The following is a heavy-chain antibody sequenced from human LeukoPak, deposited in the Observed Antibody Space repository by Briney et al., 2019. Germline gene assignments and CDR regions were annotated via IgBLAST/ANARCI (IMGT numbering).Heavy chain of an antibody. CDR3: ARDTIAANDAFDI. CDR1: GGSFSGYY. V-gene: IGHV4-34*01. J-gene: IGHJ3*02. D-gene: IGHD6-13*01. CDR2: INHSGST. Sequence: SETLSLTCAVYGGSFSGYYWSWIRQPPGKGLEWIGEINHSGSTNYNPSLKSRVTISVDTSKNQFSLKLSSVTAADTAVYYCARDTIAANDAFDIWGQGTMGTVSS.